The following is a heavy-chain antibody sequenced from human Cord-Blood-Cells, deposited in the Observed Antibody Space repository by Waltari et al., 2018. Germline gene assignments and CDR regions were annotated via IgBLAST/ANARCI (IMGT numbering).Heavy chain of an antibody. CDR2: IIPIFGTA. CDR3: ARARAGGGAFDI. J-gene: IGHJ3*02. Sequence: QVQLVQSGAEVKKPGSSVKVSCKASGGPFSSNAISWVRQAPGQGLEWMGGIIPIFGTANYAQKFQGRVTITADESTSTAYMELSSLRSEDTAVYYCARARAGGGAFDIWGQGTMVTVSS. CDR1: GGPFSSNA. D-gene: IGHD3-10*01. V-gene: IGHV1-69*12.